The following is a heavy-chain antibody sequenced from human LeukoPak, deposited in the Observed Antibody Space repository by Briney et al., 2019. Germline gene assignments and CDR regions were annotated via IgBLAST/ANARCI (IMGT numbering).Heavy chain of an antibody. CDR3: ARDWGYYYGSGSYFDY. D-gene: IGHD3-10*01. CDR1: GGTFSSYA. V-gene: IGHV1-69*04. CDR2: IIPILGIA. Sequence: SVKVSCKASGGTFSSYAISWVRQAPGQGLEWMGRIIPILGIANYAQKFQGRVTITADKSTSTAYMELSSLRSEDTAAYYCARDWGYYYGSGSYFDYWGQGTLVTVSS. J-gene: IGHJ4*02.